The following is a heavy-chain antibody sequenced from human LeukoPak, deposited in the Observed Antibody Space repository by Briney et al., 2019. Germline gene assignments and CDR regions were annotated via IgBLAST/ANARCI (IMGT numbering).Heavy chain of an antibody. Sequence: GASVKVSCKASGGTFSSYTLSWVRQAPGQGLEWMGRIIPILGIANYAQKFQGRVTITADISTSTAYMELSSLRSEDTAVYYCARDSDSNLDYWGQGTLVTVSS. CDR1: GGTFSSYT. CDR2: IIPILGIA. CDR3: ARDSDSNLDY. V-gene: IGHV1-69*04. J-gene: IGHJ4*02. D-gene: IGHD6-13*01.